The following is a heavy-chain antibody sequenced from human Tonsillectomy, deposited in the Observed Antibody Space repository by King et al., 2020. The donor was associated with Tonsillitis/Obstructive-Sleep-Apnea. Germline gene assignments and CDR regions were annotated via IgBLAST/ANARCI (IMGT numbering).Heavy chain of an antibody. Sequence: QLVQSGGGLVQPGGSLKLSCAASGFTFSGSAMHWVRQASGKGREWVGRIRSKANSYATAHAASVEGRLTISRDDSKNTAYLQMNSLKNEDTAVYYCTRPQQVSYDFWSGFSSRYMDVWGKGTTVTVPS. J-gene: IGHJ6*03. D-gene: IGHD3-3*01. CDR3: TRPQQVSYDFWSGFSSRYMDV. CDR2: IRSKANSYAT. V-gene: IGHV3-73*01. CDR1: GFTFSGSA.